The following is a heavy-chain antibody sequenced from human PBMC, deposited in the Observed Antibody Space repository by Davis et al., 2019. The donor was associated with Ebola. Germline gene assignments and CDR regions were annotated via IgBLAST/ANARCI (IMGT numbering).Heavy chain of an antibody. CDR3: ARGGLFLEWLLYSHNWFDP. Sequence: SETLSLTCAVYGGAFSGYYWSWIRQPPGKGLEWIGEINHSGSSKYNPSLKSRVTISVDTSKNQFSLKLSSVTAADTAVYYCARGGLFLEWLLYSHNWFDPWGQGTLVTVSS. V-gene: IGHV4-34*01. CDR2: INHSGSS. J-gene: IGHJ5*02. D-gene: IGHD3-3*01. CDR1: GGAFSGYY.